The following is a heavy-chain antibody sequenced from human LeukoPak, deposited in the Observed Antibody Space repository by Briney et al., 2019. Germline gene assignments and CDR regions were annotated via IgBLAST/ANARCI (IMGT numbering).Heavy chain of an antibody. CDR1: VGSISSGGYY. Sequence: PSQTLSLTCTVSVGSISSGGYYGSWIRQHPGKGLEWIGYIYYSGSTYSNPSLKSRVTISVDTSKNQFSLKLSSVTAADTAVYYCARGCYDSSGYWALDIWGQGTMVTVSS. V-gene: IGHV4-31*03. J-gene: IGHJ3*02. D-gene: IGHD3-22*01. CDR3: ARGCYDSSGYWALDI. CDR2: IYYSGST.